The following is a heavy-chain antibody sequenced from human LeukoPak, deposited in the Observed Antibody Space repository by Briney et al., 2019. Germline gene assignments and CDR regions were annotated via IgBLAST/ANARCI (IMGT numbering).Heavy chain of an antibody. CDR3: ARRDSNDWYYFDY. Sequence: LGESLKISCKGSGYTFTTYWIGWVRQMPGKGLEWMGIIYPGDPDTRYSPSFQGQVTISADKSISTAYLQWSSLKASDTAMYYCARRDSNDWYYFDYWGQGTLVTVSS. J-gene: IGHJ4*02. V-gene: IGHV5-51*01. CDR2: IYPGDPDT. D-gene: IGHD6-19*01. CDR1: GYTFTTYW.